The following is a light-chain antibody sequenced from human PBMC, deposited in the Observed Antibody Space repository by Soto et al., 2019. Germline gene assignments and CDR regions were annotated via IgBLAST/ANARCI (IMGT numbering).Light chain of an antibody. CDR2: DAS. CDR1: QSVSSY. J-gene: IGKJ5*01. CDR3: PQRSNWPIT. V-gene: IGKV3-11*01. Sequence: EIVLTQSPATLSLSPGARATLSCRASQSVSSYLAWYQQKPGQAPRLLIYDASNRATGIPARFSGSGSGTDFTLTISSLEPEDFAVYYCPQRSNWPITFGQGTRLEIK.